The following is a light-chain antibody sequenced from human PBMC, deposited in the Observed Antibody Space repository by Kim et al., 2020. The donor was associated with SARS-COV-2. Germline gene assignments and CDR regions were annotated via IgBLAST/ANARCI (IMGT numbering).Light chain of an antibody. CDR3: CSYAPRSNYV. Sequence: GQSITIFCIGTDNDVGRYDLVSWHQQYPGKAPQLIIYEVNKRPSGVSSRFSGSKSGNTASLTISGLQDEDEADYYCCSYAPRSNYVFGTGTKVTVL. J-gene: IGLJ1*01. V-gene: IGLV2-23*02. CDR1: DNDVGRYDL. CDR2: EVN.